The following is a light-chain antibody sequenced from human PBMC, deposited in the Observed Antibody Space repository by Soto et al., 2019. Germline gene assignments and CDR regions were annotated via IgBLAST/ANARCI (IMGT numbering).Light chain of an antibody. V-gene: IGKV3-15*01. J-gene: IGKJ3*01. CDR2: GAS. CDR1: QSVSSN. Sequence: EIVMTQSPATLSVSPGERATLSCRASQSVSSNLTWYQQKPGQAPRLLIYGASTRATGIPARFSGSGSGTDFTLTISSLQSEDFAVYYCQQYNNWPSTFGPGTKGDIK. CDR3: QQYNNWPST.